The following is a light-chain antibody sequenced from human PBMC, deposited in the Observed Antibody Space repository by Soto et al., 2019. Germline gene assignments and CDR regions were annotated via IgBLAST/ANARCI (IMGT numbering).Light chain of an antibody. J-gene: IGLJ6*01. CDR2: GNS. V-gene: IGLV1-40*01. CDR3: QSFDSSLSGWL. Sequence: QSVLTQPPSVSGAPGQRVSVSCTGSSSTIGAGFDVHWYQQLPGTAPRLLIYGNSNRPSGVPDRFSGSKSGTSASLAITGLQAEDEADYYCQSFDSSLSGWLVGGGTKV. CDR1: SSTIGAGFD.